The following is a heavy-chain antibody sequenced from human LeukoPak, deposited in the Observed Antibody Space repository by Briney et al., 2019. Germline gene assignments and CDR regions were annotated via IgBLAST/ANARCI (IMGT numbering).Heavy chain of an antibody. D-gene: IGHD6-6*01. CDR2: IYHSGST. CDR3: ARDPSIAALVDY. V-gene: IGHV4-38-2*02. Sequence: SETLSLTCTVSGYSISSGYYWGWIRQPPGKGLEWIGSIYHSGSTYYNPSLKSRVTISVDTSKNQFSLKLSSVTAADTAVYYCARDPSIAALVDYWGQGTLVTVSS. J-gene: IGHJ4*02. CDR1: GYSISSGYY.